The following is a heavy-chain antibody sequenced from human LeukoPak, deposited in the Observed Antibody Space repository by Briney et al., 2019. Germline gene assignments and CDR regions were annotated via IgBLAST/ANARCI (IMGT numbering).Heavy chain of an antibody. CDR3: TTSSDFWSGYYLGVPPIDY. CDR1: GFTFSGSA. V-gene: IGHV3-73*01. J-gene: IGHJ4*02. Sequence: PGGSLRLSCAASGFTFSGSAMHWVRQASGKGLEWVGRIRSKANSYATAYAAWVKGRFTISRDDSKNTAYLQMNSLITEDTAVYYCTTSSDFWSGYYLGVPPIDYWGQGTLVTVSS. D-gene: IGHD3-3*01. CDR2: IRSKANSYAT.